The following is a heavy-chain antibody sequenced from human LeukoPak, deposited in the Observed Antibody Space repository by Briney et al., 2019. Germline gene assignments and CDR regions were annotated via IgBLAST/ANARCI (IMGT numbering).Heavy chain of an antibody. J-gene: IGHJ4*02. CDR3: VRRNRYDFEY. Sequence: GESLKISCKGSGYTFTTYWIGWVRQMPGKGLEWMALTYPDDSDIRYSPSFQGQVTISADKSMNTAYLQWSSLQASDTAMYYCVRRNRYDFEYWGQGSLVTVSS. D-gene: IGHD1-14*01. CDR2: TYPDDSDI. CDR1: GYTFTTYW. V-gene: IGHV5-51*01.